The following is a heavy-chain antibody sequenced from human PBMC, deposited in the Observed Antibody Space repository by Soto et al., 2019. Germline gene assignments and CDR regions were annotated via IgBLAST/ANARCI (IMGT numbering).Heavy chain of an antibody. J-gene: IGHJ4*02. CDR3: ARWGYSSSWNYFDY. CDR2: IYYSGST. D-gene: IGHD6-13*01. Sequence: TSETLSLTCTVSGGSISSYYWSWIRQPPGKGLEWIGYIYYSGSTNYSPSLKSRVTISVDTSKNQFSLKLSSVTAADTAVYYCARWGYSSSWNYFDYWGQGTLVTSPQ. V-gene: IGHV4-59*08. CDR1: GGSISSYY.